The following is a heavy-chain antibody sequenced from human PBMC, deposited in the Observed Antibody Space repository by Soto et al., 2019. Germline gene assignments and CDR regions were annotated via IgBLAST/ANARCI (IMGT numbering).Heavy chain of an antibody. Sequence: GGSLRLSCAASGFTFSNAWMSWVRQAPGKGLEWVGRIKSKTDGGTTDYAGPVKGRFTISRDDSKNTLYLQMNSLKTEDTAVYYCTTDFWDVVVPAANYYYMDVWGKGTTVTVSS. CDR1: GFTFSNAW. V-gene: IGHV3-15*01. CDR3: TTDFWDVVVPAANYYYMDV. CDR2: IKSKTDGGTT. J-gene: IGHJ6*03. D-gene: IGHD2-2*01.